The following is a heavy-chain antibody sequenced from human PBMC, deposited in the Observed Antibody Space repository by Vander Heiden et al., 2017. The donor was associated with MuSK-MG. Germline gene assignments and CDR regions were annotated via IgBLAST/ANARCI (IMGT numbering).Heavy chain of an antibody. Sequence: QVQLVQSGAEVKKPGSSVKVSCKASGGTFSSYAISWVRQARGEGLEWMGGIIPIFGTVNYAQKSQDRHTITADESTSTAYMELTSLRSEDMAVYYCARDQGSPHPRYYYYMDVWGKGTTVTVSS. CDR2: IIPIFGTV. V-gene: IGHV1-69*01. J-gene: IGHJ6*03. CDR3: ARDQGSPHPRYYYYMDV. CDR1: GGTFSSYA.